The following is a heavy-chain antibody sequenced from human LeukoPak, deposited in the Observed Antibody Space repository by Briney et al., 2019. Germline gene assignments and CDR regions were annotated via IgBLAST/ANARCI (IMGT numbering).Heavy chain of an antibody. CDR1: GFTFSSYS. CDR2: ISSSSSYI. J-gene: IGHJ4*02. D-gene: IGHD2-15*01. V-gene: IGHV3-21*01. CDR3: AKGSGGSCYSKSDY. Sequence: GGSLRLSCAASGFTFSSYSMNWVRQAPGKGLEWVSSISSSSSYIYYADSVKGRFTISRDNAKNSLYLQMNSLRAEDTAVYYCAKGSGGSCYSKSDYWGQGTLVTVSS.